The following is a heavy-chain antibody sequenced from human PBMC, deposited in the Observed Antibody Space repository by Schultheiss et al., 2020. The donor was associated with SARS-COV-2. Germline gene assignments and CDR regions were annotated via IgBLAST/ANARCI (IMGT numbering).Heavy chain of an antibody. CDR3: ARSGRGELLHWFDP. V-gene: IGHV4-4*02. Sequence: SETLSLTCAVSGGSISSSNWWSWVRQPPGKGLEWIGYIDYSGRIFYNPSLKSRVTISVDTSKNQFSLKLTSVTAADTAMYYCARSGRGELLHWFDPWGQGTLVTVSS. D-gene: IGHD1-26*01. CDR2: IDYSGRI. CDR1: GGSISSSNW. J-gene: IGHJ5*02.